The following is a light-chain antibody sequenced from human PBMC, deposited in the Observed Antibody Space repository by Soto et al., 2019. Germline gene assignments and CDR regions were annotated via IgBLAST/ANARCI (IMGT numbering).Light chain of an antibody. CDR1: SSNLGSNF. V-gene: IGLV1-47*01. J-gene: IGLJ3*02. CDR3: AAWDDSLSGVV. Sequence: QSVLTQPPSASGTPGQRVTISCSGSSSNLGSNFVYWYQQLPGAAPQLLISRNNERPSGVPARFSGSKSGTSASLAISGLRSEDEDDYHCAAWDDSLSGVVFGGGTQVTVL. CDR2: RNN.